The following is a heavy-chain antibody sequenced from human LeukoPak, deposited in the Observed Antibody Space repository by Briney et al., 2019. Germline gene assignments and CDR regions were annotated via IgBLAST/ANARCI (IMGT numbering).Heavy chain of an antibody. CDR1: GFTFNSYV. D-gene: IGHD3-22*01. CDR3: AKGAQYYDSSGYDY. J-gene: IGHJ4*02. Sequence: PGGSLRLSCAASGFTFNSYVMSWVRQAPGKGLEWVSAISGSGGSTYFAVSVKGRFTISRDNSKNTMYLKMKSLRAEDTAVYYCAKGAQYYDSSGYDYWGQGTLVTVSS. V-gene: IGHV3-23*01. CDR2: ISGSGGST.